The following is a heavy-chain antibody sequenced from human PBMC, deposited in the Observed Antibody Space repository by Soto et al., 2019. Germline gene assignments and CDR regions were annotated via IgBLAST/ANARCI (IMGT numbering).Heavy chain of an antibody. Sequence: EVQLLESGGGLLQPGGSLRLSCAASGFTFDICAVSWLRQAPGKGLEWVSAIGCGGNNPNYADSVKGRFTMSRDNSKNTMDLQMDSLRVEDTAVYYCAKERASTSGKFSSDAFDMWGQGTMVNVSS. V-gene: IGHV3-23*01. CDR2: IGCGGNNP. D-gene: IGHD1-26*01. CDR3: AKERASTSGKFSSDAFDM. CDR1: GFTFDICA. J-gene: IGHJ3*02.